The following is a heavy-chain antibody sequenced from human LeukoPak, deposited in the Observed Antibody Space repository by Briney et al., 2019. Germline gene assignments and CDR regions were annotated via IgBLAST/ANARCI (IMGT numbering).Heavy chain of an antibody. V-gene: IGHV3-23*01. D-gene: IGHD2-15*01. J-gene: IGHJ6*02. Sequence: GGSLRLSCAASGFTFSSYATSWVRQAPGKGLEWVSTMSSSGDSTYYADSVKGRFTISGDNSKNTLFLQMNSLRAEDTAVYYCAKNLYCGGGSCYPSALGMDVWGQGTTVTVSS. CDR3: AKNLYCGGGSCYPSALGMDV. CDR2: MSSSGDST. CDR1: GFTFSSYA.